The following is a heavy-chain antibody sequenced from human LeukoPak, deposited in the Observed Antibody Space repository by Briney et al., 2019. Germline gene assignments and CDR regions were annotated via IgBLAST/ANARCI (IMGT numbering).Heavy chain of an antibody. D-gene: IGHD1-14*01. CDR2: IHNSGRT. CDR3: ARHGTISSESYFDY. J-gene: IGHJ4*02. V-gene: IGHV4-59*08. Sequence: SSETLSLTCSVSGGSVSSYYWSWIRQSPGKGLEWIGYIHNSGRTNYNPSLKSRVTGLVDTSKDQVSLRLSSVTAADTAVYYCARHGTISSESYFDYWGQGALVTVSS. CDR1: GGSVSSYY.